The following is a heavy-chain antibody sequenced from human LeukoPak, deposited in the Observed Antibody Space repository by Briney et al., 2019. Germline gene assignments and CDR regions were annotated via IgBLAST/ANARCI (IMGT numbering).Heavy chain of an antibody. CDR2: ISGSGGST. CDR3: AKDSGRWLTTSDY. J-gene: IGHJ4*02. CDR1: GFTFSSYA. V-gene: IGHV3-23*01. D-gene: IGHD3-10*01. Sequence: GGSLSLSCAASGFTFSSYAMSWVRQAPGKGLEWVSAISGSGGSTYYADSVKGRFTISRDNSKNTLYLQMNSLRAEDTAVYYCAKDSGRWLTTSDYWGQGTLVTVSS.